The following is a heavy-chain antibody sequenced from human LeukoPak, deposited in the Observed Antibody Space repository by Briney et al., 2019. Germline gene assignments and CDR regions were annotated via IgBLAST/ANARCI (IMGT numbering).Heavy chain of an antibody. J-gene: IGHJ4*02. D-gene: IGHD6-13*01. Sequence: PSETLSLTCAVSGYSISSGYYWGWIRQPPGKGLEWIGSIYHSGSTYYNPSLKSRVTISVDPSTSLFSLKLSSVTAADTAVYYCARVGTGYSSSWTGYFDYWGQGTLVTVSS. V-gene: IGHV4-38-2*01. CDR1: GYSISSGYY. CDR3: ARVGTGYSSSWTGYFDY. CDR2: IYHSGST.